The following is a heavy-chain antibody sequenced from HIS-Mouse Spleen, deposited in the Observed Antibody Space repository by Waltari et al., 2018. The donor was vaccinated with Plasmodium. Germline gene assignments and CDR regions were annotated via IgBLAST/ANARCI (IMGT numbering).Heavy chain of an antibody. CDR1: GCTFRGYW. J-gene: IGHJ2*01. D-gene: IGHD6-13*01. V-gene: IGHV3-7*01. Sequence: VQLVESGGGLVQPGGSLRLACAASGCTFRGYWMSWVRQAPGKGLELVANIKQDGSEKYYVDSVKGRFTIARDNAKNSLYLQMNSLRAEDTAVYYCASSWYWYFDLWGRGTLVTVSS. CDR2: IKQDGSEK. CDR3: ASSWYWYFDL.